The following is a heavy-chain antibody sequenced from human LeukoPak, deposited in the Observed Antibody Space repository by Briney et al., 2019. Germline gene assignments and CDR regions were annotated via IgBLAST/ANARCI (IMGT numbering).Heavy chain of an antibody. D-gene: IGHD3-10*01. J-gene: IGHJ4*02. Sequence: GGSLRLSCAASGFTFSSYGMHWVRQAPGKGLEWVAVISYDGSNKYYADSVKGRFTISRDNSKNTLYLQMNSLRADDTAVYYCAKSGNRLLDYWGQGNLVTVSS. CDR1: GFTFSSYG. CDR2: ISYDGSNK. V-gene: IGHV3-30*18. CDR3: AKSGNRLLDY.